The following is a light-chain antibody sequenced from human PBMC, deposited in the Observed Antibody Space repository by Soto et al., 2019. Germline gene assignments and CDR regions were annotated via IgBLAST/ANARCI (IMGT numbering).Light chain of an antibody. Sequence: QSVLTQPPSASGTPGQRVTISCSGSSSNIGSNTINWYQQLLPGTAPKLLVYTDSQRPSGVPDRFSGSKSGTSASLAISGLQSEDEADYYCAAWDDSLNGVVFGGGTKLTVL. CDR1: SSNIGSNT. J-gene: IGLJ2*01. CDR2: TDS. CDR3: AAWDDSLNGVV. V-gene: IGLV1-44*01.